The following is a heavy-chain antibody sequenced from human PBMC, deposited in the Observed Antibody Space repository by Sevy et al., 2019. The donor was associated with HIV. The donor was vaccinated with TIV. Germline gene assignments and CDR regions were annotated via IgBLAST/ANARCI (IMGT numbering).Heavy chain of an antibody. Sequence: SETLSLTCAVSGYSISNGYYWGWIRQPPGKGLEWIGSVYYSGSTYYNPSLESRVTISVDTSTNQFSLKLSSVTAADTAVYYCARPNNWNYERDSFDLWGQGTMVTVSS. D-gene: IGHD1-7*01. J-gene: IGHJ3*01. CDR3: ARPNNWNYERDSFDL. CDR1: GYSISNGYY. V-gene: IGHV4-38-2*01. CDR2: VYYSGST.